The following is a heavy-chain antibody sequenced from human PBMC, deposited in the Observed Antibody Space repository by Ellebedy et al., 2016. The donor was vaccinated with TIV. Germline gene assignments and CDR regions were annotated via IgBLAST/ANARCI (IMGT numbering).Heavy chain of an antibody. Sequence: GESLKISCTTSGFTFKHFSLPCVLHAPRKVLEWVAAISGSLHSINYAESVRGRFTISRDNARNCLSLQMDRLRADDTAVYYCARDRGERGLLSFFDFWGQGTLVTVST. J-gene: IGHJ4*02. CDR1: GFTFKHFS. V-gene: IGHV3-21*01. CDR2: ISGSLHSI. CDR3: ARDRGERGLLSFFDF. D-gene: IGHD2/OR15-2a*01.